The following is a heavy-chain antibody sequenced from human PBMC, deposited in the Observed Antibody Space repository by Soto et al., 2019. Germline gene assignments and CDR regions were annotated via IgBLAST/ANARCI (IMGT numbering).Heavy chain of an antibody. J-gene: IGHJ4*02. V-gene: IGHV3-23*01. CDR1: GFTFSSYA. Sequence: GGSLRLSCAASGFTFSSYAMSLVRQAPGKGLECVSAISVSGGSTYYADSVKGRFTISRDKSKNTLYLQMNSLRAKDTAVYYCAKYPHYYDSSGYYLDYWGQGTLVTVSS. D-gene: IGHD3-22*01. CDR2: ISVSGGST. CDR3: AKYPHYYDSSGYYLDY.